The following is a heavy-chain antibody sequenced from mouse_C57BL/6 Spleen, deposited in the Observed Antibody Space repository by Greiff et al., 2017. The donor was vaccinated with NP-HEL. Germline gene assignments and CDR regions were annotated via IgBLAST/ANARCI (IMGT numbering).Heavy chain of an antibody. J-gene: IGHJ2*01. Sequence: QVTLKESGAELVKPGASVKMSCKASGYTFTTYPIEWMKQNHGKSLEWIGNFHPYNDDTKYNEKFKGKATLTVEKSSSTVYLELSRLTSDDSAVYYCAIIYYDYDGGDFDYWGQGTTLTVSS. CDR2: FHPYNDDT. CDR3: AIIYYDYDGGDFDY. CDR1: GYTFTTYP. D-gene: IGHD2-4*01. V-gene: IGHV1-47*01.